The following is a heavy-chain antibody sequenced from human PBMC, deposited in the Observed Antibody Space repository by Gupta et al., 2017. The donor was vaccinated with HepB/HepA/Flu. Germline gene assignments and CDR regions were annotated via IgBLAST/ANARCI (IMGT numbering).Heavy chain of an antibody. CDR3: ARYTSDGYNYDS. V-gene: IGHV3-21*01. D-gene: IGHD5-24*01. CDR1: GFTFRQYR. CDR2: ISSSGNYL. J-gene: IGHJ5*01. Sequence: EVQLVESGGGLVKPGGSLRISCAASGFTFRQYRMNLVRQAPGKGLEWVSSISSSGNYLYYADSMKGRFTVSRDNARNSLFLEMKSLRAEDTAIYYCARYTSDGYNYDSWGQGTLVTVSS.